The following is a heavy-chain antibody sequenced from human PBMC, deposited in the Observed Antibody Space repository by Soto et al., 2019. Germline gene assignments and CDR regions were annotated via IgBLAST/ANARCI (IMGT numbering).Heavy chain of an antibody. J-gene: IGHJ4*02. D-gene: IGHD3-22*01. CDR1: GGSISSGDYY. V-gene: IGHV4-30-4*01. CDR2: IYYSGST. CDR3: ARDSYDSSGSSGYSFDY. Sequence: QVQLQESGPGLVKPSQTLSLTCTVSGGSISSGDYYWNWIRQPPGKGLEWIGYIYYSGSTYYNPSLKSRVTIAVDTSKHHFSLTLSSVTAADTAVYYCARDSYDSSGSSGYSFDYWGQGTLVTVSS.